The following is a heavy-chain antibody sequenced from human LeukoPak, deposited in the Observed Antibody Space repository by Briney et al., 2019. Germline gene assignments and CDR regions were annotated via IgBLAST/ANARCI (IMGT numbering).Heavy chain of an antibody. J-gene: IGHJ3*02. CDR2: VYTSGNT. CDR3: ASTIQHAFDS. Sequence: SETLPLTCTVSGGSISSGTYYWSWIRQPAGKGLEWIGRVYTSGNTNCNPSLKSRVAISVDTSNNQFSLQLSSVTAADTAVYYCASTIQHAFDSWGQGTMVTVSS. CDR1: GGSISSGTYY. V-gene: IGHV4-61*02. D-gene: IGHD2-2*01.